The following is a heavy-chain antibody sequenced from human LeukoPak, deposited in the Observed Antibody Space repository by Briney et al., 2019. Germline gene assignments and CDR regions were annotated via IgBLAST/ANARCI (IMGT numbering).Heavy chain of an antibody. CDR3: ARDHGYCSSTSCYVFDY. CDR1: GYTFTGYY. CDR2: INPNSGGT. D-gene: IGHD2-2*03. J-gene: IGHJ4*02. V-gene: IGHV1-2*04. Sequence: PWASVKVSCKASGYTFTGYYMHWVRQAPGQGLEWMGWINPNSGGTNYAQKFQGWVTMTRDTSISTAYMELSRLRSDDTAVYYCARDHGYCSSTSCYVFDYWGQGTLVTVSS.